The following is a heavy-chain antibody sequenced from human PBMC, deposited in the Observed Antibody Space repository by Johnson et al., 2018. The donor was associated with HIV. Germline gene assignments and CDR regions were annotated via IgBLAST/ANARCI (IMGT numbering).Heavy chain of an antibody. CDR3: ARDPGNGGRPFDAFDI. CDR2: IRYDGTSE. Sequence: QVQLVESGGGVVRPGGSLRLSCAASGFTFDDYGMSWVRQAPGKGLEWVAFIRYDGTSEYYADSVKGRFTISRDNSKNTLSLQMNSLRAEDTAVYYCARDPGNGGRPFDAFDIWGQGTMVTVSS. J-gene: IGHJ3*02. V-gene: IGHV3-30*02. CDR1: GFTFDDYG. D-gene: IGHD4-23*01.